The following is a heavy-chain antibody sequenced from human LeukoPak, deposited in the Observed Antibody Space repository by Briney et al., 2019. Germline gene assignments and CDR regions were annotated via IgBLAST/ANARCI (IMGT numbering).Heavy chain of an antibody. V-gene: IGHV1-69*13. CDR3: ARDLSAYCSSTSCQDNWFDP. CDR1: GGTFISYA. D-gene: IGHD2-2*01. Sequence: SVKVSCKASGGTFISYAISWVRQAPGHGLEWMGGIIPIFGTANYAQKFQGRVTITADESTSTAYMELSSLRSEDTAVYYCARDLSAYCSSTSCQDNWFDPWGQGTLVTVSS. J-gene: IGHJ5*02. CDR2: IIPIFGTA.